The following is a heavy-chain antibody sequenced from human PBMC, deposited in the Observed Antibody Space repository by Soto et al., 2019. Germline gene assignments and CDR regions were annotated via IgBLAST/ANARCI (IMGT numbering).Heavy chain of an antibody. CDR3: ASHYDMWSGYLSPVDY. CDR1: GYTFSDYY. D-gene: IGHD3-3*01. J-gene: IGHJ4*02. Sequence: QVQLVESGGDLVKRGGSLRLSCAASGYTFSDYYMSWIRQAPGKGLEWISYIDTSSTKIYYADSVKGRFTISRDNANNSLYLKMNSLRDEDTAVYYWASHYDMWSGYLSPVDYWGQGTLVTVSS. V-gene: IGHV3-11*01. CDR2: IDTSSTKI.